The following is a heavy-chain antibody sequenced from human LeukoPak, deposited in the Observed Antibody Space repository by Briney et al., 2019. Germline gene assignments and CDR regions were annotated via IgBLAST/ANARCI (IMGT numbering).Heavy chain of an antibody. CDR1: GGSISSSSYY. Sequence: SETLSLTCSVSGGSISSSSYYWGWIRQPPGKGLEWIGSINDSGDTYHNPSLKSRVTISVDTSKNQFSLKPSSVTAADTAVYYCASPSSSSSSYDYWGQGTLVTVSS. J-gene: IGHJ4*02. D-gene: IGHD6-6*01. CDR3: ASPSSSSSSYDY. V-gene: IGHV4-39*01. CDR2: INDSGDT.